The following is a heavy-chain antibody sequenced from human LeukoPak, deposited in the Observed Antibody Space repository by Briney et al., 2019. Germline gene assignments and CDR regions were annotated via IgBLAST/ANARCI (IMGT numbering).Heavy chain of an antibody. V-gene: IGHV1-2*02. J-gene: IGHJ4*02. CDR2: INPNSGGT. CDR1: GYTFTGYY. CDR3: ASTYGDYAPYYFDY. Sequence: ASVKVSCKASGYTFTGYYMHWVRQAPGQGLEWMGWINPNSGGTNYAQKFQGRVTMTRDTSISTAYMELSRLRSDDTAVYYCASTYGDYAPYYFDYWGQGTLVTVSS. D-gene: IGHD4-17*01.